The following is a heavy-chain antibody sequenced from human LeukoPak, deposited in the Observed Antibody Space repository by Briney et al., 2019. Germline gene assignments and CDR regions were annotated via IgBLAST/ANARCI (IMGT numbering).Heavy chain of an antibody. CDR1: GFTFSGYW. CDR3: ARHLGTSSDH. V-gene: IGHV3-74*01. CDR2: INSDGSST. Sequence: GGSLRLSCAASGFTFSGYWMYWVRQAPGKGLVWVSLINSDGSSTNYADSVKGRFTISRDNAKNTLYLQVNSLRADDTAVYYCARHLGTSSDHWGQGTLVTVSS. D-gene: IGHD7-27*01. J-gene: IGHJ4*02.